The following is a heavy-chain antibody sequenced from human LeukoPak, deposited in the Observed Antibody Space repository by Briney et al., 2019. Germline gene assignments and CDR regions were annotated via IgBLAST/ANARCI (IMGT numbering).Heavy chain of an antibody. D-gene: IGHD6-13*01. CDR3: ARHRRPAAGFYFDY. CDR1: GGSISSSSYY. CDR2: IYCSGST. V-gene: IGHV4-39*01. Sequence: PSETLSLTCTVSGGSISSSSYYWGWIRQPPGKGLEWIGSIYCSGSTYYNPSLKSRVTISVDTSKNQFSLKLSSVTAADTAVYYCARHRRPAAGFYFDYWGQGTLVTVSS. J-gene: IGHJ4*02.